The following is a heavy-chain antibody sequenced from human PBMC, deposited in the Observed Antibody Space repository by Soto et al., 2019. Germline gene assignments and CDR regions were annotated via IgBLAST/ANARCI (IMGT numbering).Heavy chain of an antibody. Sequence: SETLSLTCSVSGGSITTLGYYWGWIRQPPGKGPECIGSISYSGTTYYNPSLKSRVTISADTSKNHFSLTLTSVTAADTALYYCTRQRPEPGMPDHWGQGTLVTVSS. J-gene: IGHJ4*02. V-gene: IGHV4-39*01. CDR3: TRQRPEPGMPDH. CDR1: GGSITTLGYY. D-gene: IGHD7-27*01. CDR2: ISYSGTT.